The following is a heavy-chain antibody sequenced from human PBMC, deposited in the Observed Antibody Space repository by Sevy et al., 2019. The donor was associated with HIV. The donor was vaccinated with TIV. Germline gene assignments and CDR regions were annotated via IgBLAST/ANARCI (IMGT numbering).Heavy chain of an antibody. CDR1: GFTFSSYA. D-gene: IGHD1-26*01. Sequence: GGSVRLSCAASGFTFSSYAMHWVRQAPGKGLEWVAVISYDGSNKYYADSVKGRFTISRDNSKNTLYLQMNSLRAEDTAVYYCARDTPVGATNDAFDIWGQGTMVTVSS. V-gene: IGHV3-30*04. CDR2: ISYDGSNK. CDR3: ARDTPVGATNDAFDI. J-gene: IGHJ3*02.